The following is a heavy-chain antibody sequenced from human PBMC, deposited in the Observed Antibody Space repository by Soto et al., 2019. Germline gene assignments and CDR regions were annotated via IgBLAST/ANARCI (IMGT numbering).Heavy chain of an antibody. CDR2: IYSSGTT. CDR3: AMTDSSGYYFVY. V-gene: IGHV4-31*03. J-gene: IGHJ4*02. Sequence: QVQLQESGPGLVKPSQTPSLTCTVSGDFISSGGYYWSWIRQLPGKGLEWIGYIYSSGTTYYNPSLKSRITISVDTSKNQVSLNLSSVTAADTAVYYCAMTDSSGYYFVYWGQGTLVTVFS. D-gene: IGHD3-22*01. CDR1: GDFISSGGYY.